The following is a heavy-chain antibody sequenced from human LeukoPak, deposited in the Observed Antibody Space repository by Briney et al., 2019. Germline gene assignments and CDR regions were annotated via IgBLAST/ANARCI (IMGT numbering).Heavy chain of an antibody. CDR3: ARVRYRLAETYIDY. CDR2: INPNSGDT. J-gene: IGHJ4*02. V-gene: IGHV1-2*02. CDR1: GYTFTGYH. D-gene: IGHD3-16*01. Sequence: ASVKVSCRASGYTFTGYHIHWVRQAPGQGLEWMGWINPNSGDTNYAQKFQGRVTMTRDTSISTAYMELSRLRSDDTAVYYCARVRYRLAETYIDYWGQGTLVTVSS.